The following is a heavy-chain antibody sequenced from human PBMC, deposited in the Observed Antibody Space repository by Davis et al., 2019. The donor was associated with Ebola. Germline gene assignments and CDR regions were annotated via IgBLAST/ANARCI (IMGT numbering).Heavy chain of an antibody. CDR1: GGSFSGYY. J-gene: IGHJ5*02. CDR3: ARDSATSVWGWFDP. D-gene: IGHD4-17*01. CDR2: INHSGST. V-gene: IGHV4-34*01. Sequence: SETLSLTCAVYGGSFSGYYWSWIRQPPGKGLEWIGEINHSGSTNYNPSLKSRVTISVDKSKNQFSLKLSSVTAADTAVYYCARDSATSVWGWFDPWGQGTLVTVSS.